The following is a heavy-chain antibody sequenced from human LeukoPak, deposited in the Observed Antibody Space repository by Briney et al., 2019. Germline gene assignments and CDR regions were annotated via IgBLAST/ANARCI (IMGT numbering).Heavy chain of an antibody. CDR1: GVTVTSSY. D-gene: IGHD4-11*01. CDR2: IYSGGDT. CDR3: ARGNTGYNSNWGRDFDC. V-gene: IGHV3-66*01. Sequence: GGSLRLSCEVSGVTVTSSYMSWVRQAPGKGLEWVSVIYSGGDTYYADSVKGRCTVSRDISKNTLYLQMDSLRAEDTAVYYCARGNTGYNSNWGRDFDCWGQGTLVTVSS. J-gene: IGHJ4*02.